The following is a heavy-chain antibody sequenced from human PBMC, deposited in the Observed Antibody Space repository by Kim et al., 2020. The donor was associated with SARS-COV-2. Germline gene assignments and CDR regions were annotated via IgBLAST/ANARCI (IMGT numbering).Heavy chain of an antibody. V-gene: IGHV4-34*01. CDR3: ARAVRGLRYFDWLPYYFD. CDR2: INHSGST. CDR1: GGSFSGYY. J-gene: IGHJ4*01. D-gene: IGHD3-9*01. Sequence: SETLSLTCAVYGGSFSGYYWSWIRQPPGKGLEWIGEINHSGSTNYNPSLKSRVTISVDTSKNQFSLKLSSVTAADTAVYYCARAVRGLRYFDWLPYYFD.